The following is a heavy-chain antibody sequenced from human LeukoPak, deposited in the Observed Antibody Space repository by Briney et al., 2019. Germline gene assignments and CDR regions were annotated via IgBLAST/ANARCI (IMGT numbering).Heavy chain of an antibody. J-gene: IGHJ5*02. CDR1: GRSFSGYY. CDR2: INHSGST. V-gene: IGHV4-34*01. Sequence: SETLSLTCAVYGRSFSGYYWSWIRQPPGKGLEWIGEINHSGSTNYNPSLKSRVTISVDTSKNQFSLKLSSVTAADTAVYYCARGPRGYCSSTSCRYPGNWFDPWGQGTLVTVSS. CDR3: ARGPRGYCSSTSCRYPGNWFDP. D-gene: IGHD2-2*01.